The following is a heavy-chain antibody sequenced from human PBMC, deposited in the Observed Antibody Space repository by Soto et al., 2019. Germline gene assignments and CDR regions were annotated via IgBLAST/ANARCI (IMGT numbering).Heavy chain of an antibody. Sequence: XETLSLTCTVSGGSISSSSYYWGWIRQPPGKGLEWIGSIYYSGSTYYNPSLKSRVTISVDTSKNQFSLKLSSVTAADTAVYYCARQGYDSSGYDFDYWGQGTLVTVSS. CDR1: GGSISSSSYY. D-gene: IGHD3-22*01. CDR2: IYYSGST. V-gene: IGHV4-39*01. CDR3: ARQGYDSSGYDFDY. J-gene: IGHJ4*02.